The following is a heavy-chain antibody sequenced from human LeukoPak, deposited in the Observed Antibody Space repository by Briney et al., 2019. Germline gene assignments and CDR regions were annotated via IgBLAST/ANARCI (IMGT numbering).Heavy chain of an antibody. CDR2: IKQDGSEE. J-gene: IGHJ4*02. Sequence: GGSLRLSCAASGFPFSSYSMTWVRQAPGKGLEWVANIKQDGSEEYYVDSVKGRFTISRDNAKNSLYLQMNSLRAEDTAVYYCARRYFDYWGQGILVTVSS. CDR1: GFPFSSYS. V-gene: IGHV3-7*03. CDR3: ARRYFDY.